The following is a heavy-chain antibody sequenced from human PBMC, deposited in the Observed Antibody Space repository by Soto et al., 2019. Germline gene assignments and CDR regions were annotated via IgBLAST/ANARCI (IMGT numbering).Heavy chain of an antibody. CDR1: GFTFSSYA. V-gene: IGHV3-23*01. J-gene: IGHJ4*02. CDR2: ISGSGGST. Sequence: PGGSLRLACAASGFTFSSYAMSWVRQAPGKGLEWVSAISGSGGSTYYADSVKGRFTISRDNSKNTLYLQMNSLRAEDTAVYYCAKSEDSSPYFDYWGQGTLVTVSS. CDR3: AKSEDSSPYFDY. D-gene: IGHD6-6*01.